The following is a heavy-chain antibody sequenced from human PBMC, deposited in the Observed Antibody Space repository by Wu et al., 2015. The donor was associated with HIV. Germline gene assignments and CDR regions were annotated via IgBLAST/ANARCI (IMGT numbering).Heavy chain of an antibody. CDR2: IVPIFGST. D-gene: IGHD1-14*01. J-gene: IGHJ3*01. CDR3: ARDPKPGGPFIEGPRNAFDV. V-gene: IGHV1-69*14. CDR1: GGAFGHSA. Sequence: VQLVQSGADLREPGSSVRVSCKASGGAFGHSAISWVRQAPGQGPEWLGSIVPIFGSTSYTPTFQDRLTITADMSTTTVHMELSSLRSQDTALYFCARDPKPGGPFIEGPRNAFDVWGQGTMVAVTS.